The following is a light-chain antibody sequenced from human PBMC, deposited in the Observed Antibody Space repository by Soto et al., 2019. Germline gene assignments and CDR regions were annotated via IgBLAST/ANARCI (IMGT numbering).Light chain of an antibody. J-gene: IGKJ1*01. V-gene: IGKV3-20*01. CDR3: QHYGSSPWT. CDR2: GAS. Sequence: EIVLTQSPGTLSLSPGERATLSFSASQSVSSSNLAWYQQKRGQSPRLLIYGASSRATGIPDRFSGSGSGPDFTLTISRLEPEDFAVYFCQHYGSSPWTFGQGTKVDIK. CDR1: QSVSSSN.